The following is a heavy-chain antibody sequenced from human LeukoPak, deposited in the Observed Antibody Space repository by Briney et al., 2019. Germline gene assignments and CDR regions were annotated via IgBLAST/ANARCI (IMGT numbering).Heavy chain of an antibody. Sequence: GGSLRLSCAASGFTFSDYYMSWIRQAPGKGLEWVSTISGSGDYTYYADSVKGRFTISRDNSKNTLYLQMNNLRAEDTAVYYCAKDPRDHSYGWSWRYFDYWGQGTLVTVSS. V-gene: IGHV3-23*01. CDR2: ISGSGDYT. D-gene: IGHD5-18*01. J-gene: IGHJ4*02. CDR3: AKDPRDHSYGWSWRYFDY. CDR1: GFTFSDYY.